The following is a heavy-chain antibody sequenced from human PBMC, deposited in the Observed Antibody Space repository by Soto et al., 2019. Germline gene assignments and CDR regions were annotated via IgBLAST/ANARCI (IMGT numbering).Heavy chain of an antibody. CDR2: IRPYNGNT. V-gene: IGHV1-18*01. J-gene: IGHJ4*02. CDR3: ARDLPPQDY. CDR1: GYTFTSYG. Sequence: QVQLVQSGAEVKKPGASVKVSCKASGYTFTSYGISWVRQAPGQGLEWMGWIRPYNGNTNYAQKLQGRVTMTTDTSTRTAYRELRSLESAATAVYYCARDLPPQDYWGQGTLVTVSS.